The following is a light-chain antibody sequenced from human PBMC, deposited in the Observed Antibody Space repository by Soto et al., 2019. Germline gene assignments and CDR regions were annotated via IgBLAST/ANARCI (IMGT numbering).Light chain of an antibody. J-gene: IGKJ4*01. CDR2: AAS. CDR3: QKYNRAPLT. Sequence: DIQMTQSPSSLSASVGDRVTITCRASQGISNFLAWYQQKPGKVPKVLIYAASTLQSGVPSRFTAIGSGTDFTISISSLQPEDFATYYCQKYNRAPLTFGGGTKVEIK. CDR1: QGISNF. V-gene: IGKV1-27*01.